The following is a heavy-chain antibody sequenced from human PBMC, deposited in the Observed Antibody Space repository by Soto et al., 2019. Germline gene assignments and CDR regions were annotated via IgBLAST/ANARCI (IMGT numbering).Heavy chain of an antibody. D-gene: IGHD6-13*01. CDR1: GGSLDTYY. CDR3: ARAGDRIAAAGDYYGMDV. V-gene: IGHV4-59*12. CDR2: IYYSGST. Sequence: SETLSLTCTVSGGSLDTYYWSWIRQPPGKGLEWIGYIYYSGSTYYNPSLKSRVTISVDTSKNQFSLKLSSVTAADTAVYYCARAGDRIAAAGDYYGMDVWGQGTTVTVSS. J-gene: IGHJ6*02.